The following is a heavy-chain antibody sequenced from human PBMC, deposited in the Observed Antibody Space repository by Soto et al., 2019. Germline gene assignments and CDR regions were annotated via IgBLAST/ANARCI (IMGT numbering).Heavy chain of an antibody. CDR2: IYTSGST. Sequence: TVSGGSISSYYWSWIRQPAGKGLEWIGRIYTSGSTNYNPSLKSRVTMSVDTSKNQFSLKLSSVTAADTAVYYCARDSTYYYDSSGYYDYWGQGTLVTVSS. CDR3: ARDSTYYYDSSGYYDY. V-gene: IGHV4-4*07. J-gene: IGHJ4*02. D-gene: IGHD3-22*01. CDR1: GGSISSYY.